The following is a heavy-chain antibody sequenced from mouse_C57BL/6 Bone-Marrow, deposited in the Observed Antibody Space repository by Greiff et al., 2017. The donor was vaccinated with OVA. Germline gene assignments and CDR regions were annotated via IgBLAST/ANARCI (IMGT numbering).Heavy chain of an antibody. CDR1: GFTFSDFY. D-gene: IGHD2-5*01. V-gene: IGHV7-1*01. CDR3: AGASAYYSNYYAMDY. CDR2: SRHKANDYTT. J-gene: IGHJ4*01. Sequence: EVQGVESGGGLVQSGRSLRLSCATSGFTFSDFYMEWVRQAPGKGLEWIAASRHKANDYTTEYSASVKGRLIVSRATSQSILYLQMNALRAENTAIYYCAGASAYYSNYYAMDYWGQGTSVTVSS.